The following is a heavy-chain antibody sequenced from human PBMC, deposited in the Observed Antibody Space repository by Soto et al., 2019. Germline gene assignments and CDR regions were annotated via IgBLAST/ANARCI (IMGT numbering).Heavy chain of an antibody. CDR2: ISYDGSNK. CDR1: GFTFSSYA. J-gene: IGHJ6*02. D-gene: IGHD3-10*01. CDR3: ARDTLWFGEGYGMDV. Sequence: QVQLVESGGGVVQPGRSLRLSCAASGFTFSSYATHWVRQAPRKGLEWVAVISYDGSNKYYADSVKGRFTNSRDNSKNTLYLQMNSLRAKDTAVYYCARDTLWFGEGYGMDVWGQGTTVTVSS. V-gene: IGHV3-30-3*01.